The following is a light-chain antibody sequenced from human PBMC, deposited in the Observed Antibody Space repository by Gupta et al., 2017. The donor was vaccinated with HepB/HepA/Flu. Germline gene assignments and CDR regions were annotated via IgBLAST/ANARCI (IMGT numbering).Light chain of an antibody. J-gene: IGKJ5*01. Sequence: DIVMTQSPDSLAVSLGERATMNCKSSQTILNRSNNENHLAWYQQKAGQPPKLLIYWASTRESGVPDRFSGSGSGTDFTLTISSRQAEDVAIYYCQQEYYGLITFGQGTRLEIK. CDR1: QTILNRSNNENH. CDR3: QQEYYGLIT. CDR2: WAS. V-gene: IGKV4-1*01.